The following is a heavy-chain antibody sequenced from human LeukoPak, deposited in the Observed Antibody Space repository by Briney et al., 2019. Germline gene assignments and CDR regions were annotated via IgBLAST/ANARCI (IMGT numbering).Heavy chain of an antibody. D-gene: IGHD6-19*01. CDR3: TRGWAGSGWSNCFDY. CDR1: GYTFTGYY. J-gene: IGHJ4*02. Sequence: ASVKVSSKASGYTFTGYYIHWVRQAPGQGREWMGWINPNSGGTNYAQKFRGKVTMTKDTSINTAYLGLSSLRSDDTAVYYCTRGWAGSGWSNCFDYWGQGTLVTVSS. CDR2: INPNSGGT. V-gene: IGHV1-2*02.